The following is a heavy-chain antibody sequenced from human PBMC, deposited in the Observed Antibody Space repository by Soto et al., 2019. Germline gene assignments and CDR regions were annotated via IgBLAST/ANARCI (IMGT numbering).Heavy chain of an antibody. CDR3: VRIKEFIVFADLDY. V-gene: IGHV3-49*03. D-gene: IGHD2-15*01. CDR2: IRSKAYGDTA. CDR1: GFNFAHDA. Sequence: EVQLVESGGGLVQPGRSLGLSCRASGFNFAHDAMRWFRPAPGKGPECVGFIRSKAYGDTAEYAASVKGRFIISRDYSEGVTYLQMNSLKTEDTAVYYCVRIKEFIVFADLDYWGQGTLVTVSS. J-gene: IGHJ4*02.